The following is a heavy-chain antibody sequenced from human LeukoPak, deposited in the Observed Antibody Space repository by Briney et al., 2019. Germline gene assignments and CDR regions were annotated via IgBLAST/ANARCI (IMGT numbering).Heavy chain of an antibody. Sequence: SETLSLTCTVSGGSISSSSYYWGWIRQPPGKGLEWIGSIYYSGSTYYNPSLKSRVTISVDTSKNQFSLKLSSVTAADTAVYYCARLVGATRRDAFDIWGQGTMVTVSS. CDR1: GGSISSSSYY. CDR3: ARLVGATRRDAFDI. J-gene: IGHJ3*02. CDR2: IYYSGST. D-gene: IGHD1-26*01. V-gene: IGHV4-39*07.